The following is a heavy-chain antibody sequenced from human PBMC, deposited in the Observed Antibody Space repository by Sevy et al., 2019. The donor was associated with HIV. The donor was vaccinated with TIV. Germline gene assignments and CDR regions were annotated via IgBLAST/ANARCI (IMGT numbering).Heavy chain of an antibody. Sequence: GGSLRLSCAASGFTFSSYWMHWVRQAPGKGLVWVSRINSDGSSTSYADSVKGRFTISRDNAKNTLYLQMNSLRAEDTAVYYCARDRCSDGSCYSFDYWGQGTLVTVSS. V-gene: IGHV3-74*01. D-gene: IGHD2-15*01. CDR3: ARDRCSDGSCYSFDY. CDR2: INSDGSST. J-gene: IGHJ4*02. CDR1: GFTFSSYW.